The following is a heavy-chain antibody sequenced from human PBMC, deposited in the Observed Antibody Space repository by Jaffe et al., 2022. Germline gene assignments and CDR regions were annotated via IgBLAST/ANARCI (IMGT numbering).Heavy chain of an antibody. J-gene: IGHJ4*02. CDR1: GFTFSSYS. CDR2: ISSSSSTI. Sequence: EVQLVESGGGLVQPGGSLRLSCAASGFTFSSYSMNWVRQAPGKGLEWVSYISSSSSTIYYADSVKGRFTISRDNAKNSLYLQMNSLRAEDTAVYYCARDSYGDYVGGDYWGQGTLVTVSS. D-gene: IGHD4-17*01. V-gene: IGHV3-48*01. CDR3: ARDSYGDYVGGDY.